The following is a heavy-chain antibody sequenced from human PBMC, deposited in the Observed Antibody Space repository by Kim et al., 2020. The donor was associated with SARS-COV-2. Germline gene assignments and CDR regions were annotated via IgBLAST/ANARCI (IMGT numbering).Heavy chain of an antibody. V-gene: IGHV1-18*01. D-gene: IGHD6-19*01. CDR1: GYNFLNYA. CDR2: VSPYNGRT. J-gene: IGHJ5*02. Sequence: ASVKVSCKTSGYNFLNYALTWVRQAPGQGLEWMGWVSPYNGRTTYPQKFQDRVVMTTDTSTGTAYMEVRSLTSDDTAIYYCVRDWKEQPSSDWSHPWGQGTLVTVSS. CDR3: VRDWKEQPSSDWSHP.